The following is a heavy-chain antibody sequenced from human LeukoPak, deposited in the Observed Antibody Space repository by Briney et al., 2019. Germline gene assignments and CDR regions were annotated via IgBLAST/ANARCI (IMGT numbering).Heavy chain of an antibody. V-gene: IGHV3-21*06. J-gene: IGHJ4*02. CDR2: ISSTSGFI. D-gene: IGHD5-12*01. CDR3: ARVHSGYGPDYIDL. Sequence: PGGSLRLSCAASGFTFSSYSMNWVRQAPGKGLEWVSSISSTSGFISYADSLKGRFTISRDNAKSTVYLEMNSLTAEDTALYYSARVHSGYGPDYIDLWGQGTPVTVSS. CDR1: GFTFSSYS.